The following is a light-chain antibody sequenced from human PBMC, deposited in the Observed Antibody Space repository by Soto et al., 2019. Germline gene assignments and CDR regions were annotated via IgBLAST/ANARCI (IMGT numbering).Light chain of an antibody. CDR2: GAS. CDR3: QQYDKWTPT. J-gene: IGKJ1*01. CDR1: QIIRDY. Sequence: EIVMTQSPATLSVSPVERATLSCGASQIIRDYLAWYQQKPGQAPRLLIHGASTRAPGIPARFSGGGSGTDFTLTISSLQSEDFAVYYCQQYDKWTPTFGQGTKVDIK. V-gene: IGKV3-15*01.